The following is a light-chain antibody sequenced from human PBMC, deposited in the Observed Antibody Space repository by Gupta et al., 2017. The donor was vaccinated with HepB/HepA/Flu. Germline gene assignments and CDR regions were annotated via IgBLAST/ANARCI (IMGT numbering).Light chain of an antibody. CDR2: RNN. J-gene: IGLJ3*02. V-gene: IGLV10-54*04. CDR3: SAWDVSLTTGV. CDR1: SNNVGHQG. Sequence: QAGLTQPPSLSKDLRQTATLTCTGNSNNVGHQGAVWLQQHQGHPPKFLSYRNNNRPSGISQRFSASKAGTTASLTITGLQPEEEAYYYCSAWDVSLTTGVFGGGTKLTVL.